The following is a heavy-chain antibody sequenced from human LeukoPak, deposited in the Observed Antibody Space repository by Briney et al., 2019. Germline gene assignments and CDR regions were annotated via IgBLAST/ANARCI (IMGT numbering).Heavy chain of an antibody. CDR3: ARGRTFRVQLVLFGGFDP. V-gene: IGHV4-59*12. J-gene: IGHJ5*02. D-gene: IGHD6-6*01. Sequence: SETLSLTCTVSGGSISSYYWSWIRQPPGKALEWIGYIYYSGSTSYKPSLKSRVTISVDTSKNQFSLKLSSVTAADTAVYYCARGRTFRVQLVLFGGFDPWGQGTLVTVSS. CDR1: GGSISSYY. CDR2: IYYSGST.